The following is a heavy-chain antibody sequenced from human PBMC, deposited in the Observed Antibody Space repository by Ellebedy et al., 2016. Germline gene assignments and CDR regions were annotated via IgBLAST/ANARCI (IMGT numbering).Heavy chain of an antibody. Sequence: ASVKVSCKASGGTFSSYAISWVRQAPGQGLEWMGRIIPILGIANYAQKFQGRVTITADKSTSTAYMELSSLRSEDTAVYYCARAVLSINWFDPWGQGTLVTVSS. J-gene: IGHJ5*02. V-gene: IGHV1-69*04. D-gene: IGHD2-8*01. CDR1: GGTFSSYA. CDR2: IIPILGIA. CDR3: ARAVLSINWFDP.